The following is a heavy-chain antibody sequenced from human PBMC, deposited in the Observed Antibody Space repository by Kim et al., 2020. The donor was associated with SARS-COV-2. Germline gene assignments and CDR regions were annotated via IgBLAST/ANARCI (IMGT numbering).Heavy chain of an antibody. D-gene: IGHD4-17*01. CDR1: GFTFSSYA. J-gene: IGHJ4*02. V-gene: IGHV3-23*01. CDR3: AKGIDGDYGGLYYFDY. CDR2: ISGSGGST. Sequence: GGSLRLSCAASGFTFSSYAMSWVRQAPGKGLEWVSAISGSGGSTYYADSVKGRFTISRDNSKNTLYLQMNSLRAEDTAVYYCAKGIDGDYGGLYYFDYWGQGTLVTVSS.